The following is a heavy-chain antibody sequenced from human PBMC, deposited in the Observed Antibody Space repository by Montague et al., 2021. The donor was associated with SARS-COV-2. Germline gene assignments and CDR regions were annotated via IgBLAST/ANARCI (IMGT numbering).Heavy chain of an antibody. D-gene: IGHD1/OR15-1a*01. Sequence: SETLSLTCSVSGDSISRSHYFWAWIRQPPGMGLELIGSIYFTGKTYYHPSLKSRVTISIDTSKNHFSLRLSSVTAADSAVFYCARWGLNNAFDIWGLETMITISS. J-gene: IGHJ3*02. V-gene: IGHV4-39*02. CDR1: GDSISRSHYF. CDR3: ARWGLNNAFDI. CDR2: IYFTGKT.